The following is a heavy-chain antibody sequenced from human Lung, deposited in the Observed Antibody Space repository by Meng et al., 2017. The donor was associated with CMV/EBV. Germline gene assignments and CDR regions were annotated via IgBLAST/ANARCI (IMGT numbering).Heavy chain of an antibody. Sequence: SXTXSLXCTVTGGSITSHYWNWIRQPPGKGLEWIGYIYYSGSTNYNPSLKSRVTTSVDTSKNQFSLKLSSVTAADTAVYYCARDAMVRGVVHLGGGMDVWXQGNXVTVSS. CDR1: GGSITSHY. V-gene: IGHV4-59*11. CDR3: ARDAMVRGVVHLGGGMDV. CDR2: IYYSGST. J-gene: IGHJ6*02. D-gene: IGHD3-10*01.